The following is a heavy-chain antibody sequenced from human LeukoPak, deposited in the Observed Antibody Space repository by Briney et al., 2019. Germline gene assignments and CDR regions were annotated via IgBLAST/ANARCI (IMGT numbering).Heavy chain of an antibody. Sequence: PGESLKISCKGSGYSFTTYWIGWVRQMPGKGLEWMGIIYPGDSDTRYSPSFQGQVTISADKSISTAYLQWSSLKASDTAMYYCARHRYADIVATLSPDYWGQGTLVTVSS. CDR3: ARHRYADIVATLSPDY. J-gene: IGHJ4*02. CDR1: GYSFTTYW. CDR2: IYPGDSDT. V-gene: IGHV5-51*01. D-gene: IGHD5-12*01.